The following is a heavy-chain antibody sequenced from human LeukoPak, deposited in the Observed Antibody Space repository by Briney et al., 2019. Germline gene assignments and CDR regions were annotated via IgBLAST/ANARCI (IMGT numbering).Heavy chain of an antibody. CDR1: GFTFSGYW. Sequence: GGSLRLSCAASGFTFSGYWMHWVRQAPGKGLVWISRIRGDGTGTTYADSVRGRFTLSRDNAKNTLSLQLNSLRAEDTAVYYCARTTGKYFDYWGHGALVTVSS. D-gene: IGHD1-1*01. CDR2: IRGDGTGT. CDR3: ARTTGKYFDY. V-gene: IGHV3-74*01. J-gene: IGHJ4*01.